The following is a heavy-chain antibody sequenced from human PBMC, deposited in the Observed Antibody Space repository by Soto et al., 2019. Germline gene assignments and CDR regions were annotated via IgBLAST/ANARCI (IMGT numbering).Heavy chain of an antibody. D-gene: IGHD5-18*01. CDR1: GGSISSSSYY. Sequence: ASETLSLTCTVSGGSISSSSYYWGWIRQPPGKGLEWIGSIYYSGSTYYNPSLKSRVTISVDTSKNQFSLKLSSVTAADTAVYYCARQSGGYSYGPIDYWGQATLVTVSS. CDR2: IYYSGST. V-gene: IGHV4-39*01. CDR3: ARQSGGYSYGPIDY. J-gene: IGHJ4*02.